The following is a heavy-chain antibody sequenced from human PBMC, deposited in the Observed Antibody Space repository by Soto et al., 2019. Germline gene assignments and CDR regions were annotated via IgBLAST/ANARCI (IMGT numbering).Heavy chain of an antibody. V-gene: IGHV3-48*01. CDR1: GFTFSSYS. J-gene: IGHJ1*01. D-gene: IGHD3-3*01. CDR3: AREGVVDFWSGYPRYFQH. CDR2: ISSSSSTI. Sequence: GGSLRLSCAASGFTFSSYSMNWVRQAPGKGLEWVSYISSSSSTIYYADSVKGRFTISRGNAKNSLYLQMNSLRAEDTAVYYCAREGVVDFWSGYPRYFQHWGQGTLVTVSS.